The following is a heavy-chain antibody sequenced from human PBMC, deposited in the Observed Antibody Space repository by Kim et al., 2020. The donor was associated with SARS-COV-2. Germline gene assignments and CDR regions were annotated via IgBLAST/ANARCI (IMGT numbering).Heavy chain of an antibody. J-gene: IGHJ4*02. CDR1: GGTFSSYA. D-gene: IGHD3-22*01. Sequence: SVKVSCKASGGTFSSYAISWVRQAPGQGLEWMGGIIPIFGTANYAQKFQGRVTITADESTSTAYMELSSLRSEDTAVYYCAREPPIFTYYYDSSGYQPTGYFDYWGQGTLVTVSS. V-gene: IGHV1-69*13. CDR2: IIPIFGTA. CDR3: AREPPIFTYYYDSSGYQPTGYFDY.